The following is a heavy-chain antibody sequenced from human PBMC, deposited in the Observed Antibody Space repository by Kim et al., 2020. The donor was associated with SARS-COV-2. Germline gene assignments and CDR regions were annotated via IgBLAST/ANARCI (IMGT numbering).Heavy chain of an antibody. J-gene: IGHJ6*02. D-gene: IGHD4-4*01. V-gene: IGHV3-74*01. CDR3: TRDRSNYGNYGMDV. Sequence: ADSVKGRFTISRDNAKNTLYVQMNSLRAEDTAVYYCTRDRSNYGNYGMDVWGQGTTVTVSS.